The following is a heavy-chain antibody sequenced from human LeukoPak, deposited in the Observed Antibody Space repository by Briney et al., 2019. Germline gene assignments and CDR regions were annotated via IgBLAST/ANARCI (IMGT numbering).Heavy chain of an antibody. CDR3: ARESTVTYGLYYYMDV. CDR2: IIPIFGTA. CDR1: GGTFSSYA. D-gene: IGHD4-11*01. V-gene: IGHV1-69*05. Sequence: PVKVSCKASGGTFSSYAISWVRQAPGQGLEWMGGIIPIFGTANYAQKFQGRVTITTDESTSTAYMELSSLRSEDTAVYYCARESTVTYGLYYYMDVWGKGTTVTVSS. J-gene: IGHJ6*03.